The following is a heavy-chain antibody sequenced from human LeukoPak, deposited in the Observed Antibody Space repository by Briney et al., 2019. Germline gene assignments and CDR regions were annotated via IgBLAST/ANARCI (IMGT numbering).Heavy chain of an antibody. CDR3: ARDLWVYCSGGSCSRTGTFDY. V-gene: IGHV3-21*01. J-gene: IGHJ4*02. CDR2: IRSSSSYI. Sequence: GWSLILSCAASGFTFSSYSMNWLRQAPGEGLEWVSSIRSSSSYIYYADSVKGRFTISSDNANNSLYLQMNRLRAEDAAVYYCARDLWVYCSGGSCSRTGTFDYWGQGTLVSVSS. D-gene: IGHD2-15*01. CDR1: GFTFSSYS.